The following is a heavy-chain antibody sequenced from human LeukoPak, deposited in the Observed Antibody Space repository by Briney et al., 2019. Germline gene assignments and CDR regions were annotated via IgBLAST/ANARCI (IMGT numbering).Heavy chain of an antibody. CDR1: GGSISSYY. D-gene: IGHD6-6*01. V-gene: IGHV4-59*01. CDR2: IYYSGST. J-gene: IGHJ3*02. Sequence: SETLSLTCTVSGGSISSYYGSWIRQPPGEGLEWIGYIYYSGSTNYNPSLKSRVTISVDTSKNQFSLKLSSVTAADTAVYYCARGIAARNAFDIWGQGTMVTVSS. CDR3: ARGIAARNAFDI.